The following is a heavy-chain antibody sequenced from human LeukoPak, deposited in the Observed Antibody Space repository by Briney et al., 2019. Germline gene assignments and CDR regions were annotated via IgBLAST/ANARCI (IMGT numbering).Heavy chain of an antibody. CDR2: IYYSGST. CDR3: ASGYDSSNFDY. Sequence: SETLSLTCTVSGGSISSYYWSWIRQPPGKGLEWIGYIYYSGSTNCNPSLKSRVTISVDTSKNQFSLKLSSVTAAGTAVYYCASGYDSSNFDYWGQGTLVTVSS. V-gene: IGHV4-59*01. D-gene: IGHD3-22*01. J-gene: IGHJ4*02. CDR1: GGSISSYY.